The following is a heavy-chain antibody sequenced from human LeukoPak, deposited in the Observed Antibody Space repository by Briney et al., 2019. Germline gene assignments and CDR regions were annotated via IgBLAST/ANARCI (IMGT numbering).Heavy chain of an antibody. D-gene: IGHD5-24*01. CDR2: INPRGST. CDR1: GGSFSGCY. J-gene: IGHJ4*02. CDR3: ARRRLGYYFDY. V-gene: IGHV4-34*01. Sequence: PSETLSLSCGVYGGSFSGCYWSWIRQLPGKGLEWIGEINPRGSTNYNPSLKSRVTLSADTSKNQFSLTLNSVTAADTAVYYCARRRLGYYFDYWGQGTLVTVSS.